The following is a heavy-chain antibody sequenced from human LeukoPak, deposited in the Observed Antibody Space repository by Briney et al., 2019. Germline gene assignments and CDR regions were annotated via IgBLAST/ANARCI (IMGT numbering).Heavy chain of an antibody. Sequence: GGSLRLSCAASGFTFSSYGMHWVRQAPGKGLEWVAVISYDGSNKYYADSVKGRFTISRDNSKNTLYLQMNSLRAEDTAVYYCAKEDYYYGMDVWGQGTTVTVSS. CDR3: AKEDYYYGMDV. V-gene: IGHV3-30*18. J-gene: IGHJ6*02. CDR1: GFTFSSYG. CDR2: ISYDGSNK.